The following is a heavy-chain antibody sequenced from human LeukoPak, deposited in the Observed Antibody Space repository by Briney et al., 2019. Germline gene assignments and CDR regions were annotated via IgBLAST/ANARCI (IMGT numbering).Heavy chain of an antibody. Sequence: GASMKVSCKASGYTFTSYAMHWVRQAPGQRLEWMGWINAGNGNTKYSQKFQGRVTITRDTSASTAYMELSSLRSEDTAVYYCARGSSSSGGNWFDPWGQGTLVTVSS. CDR1: GYTFTSYA. V-gene: IGHV1-3*01. CDR2: INAGNGNT. J-gene: IGHJ5*02. D-gene: IGHD6-19*01. CDR3: ARGSSSSGGNWFDP.